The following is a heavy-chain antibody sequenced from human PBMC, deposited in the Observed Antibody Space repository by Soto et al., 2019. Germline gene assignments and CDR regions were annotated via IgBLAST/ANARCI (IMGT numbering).Heavy chain of an antibody. CDR3: VSQRTTVPTQAYFDY. CDR1: AGSITTSY. V-gene: IGHV4-39*01. J-gene: IGHJ4*02. D-gene: IGHD4-17*01. CDR2: VYYRGRS. Sequence: SETLSLTCTVSAGSITTSYWGWIRQSPGKGLEWIGSVYYRGRSYSKSSVKSRVTISVDTSKNRFSLSLNSVTASDTAVYFCVSQRTTVPTQAYFDYWGPGALVTVSS.